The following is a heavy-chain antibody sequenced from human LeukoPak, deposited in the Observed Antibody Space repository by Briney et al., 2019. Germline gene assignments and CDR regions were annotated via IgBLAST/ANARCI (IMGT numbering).Heavy chain of an antibody. D-gene: IGHD3-22*01. Sequence: SETLSLTCTVSGASISSYYWNWIRQPPGKGLEWIGDIHYSGRTNYNPSLRSRVAMSVDTSKKQFSLRLNSVTAADTAVYFCARDYYDSSGHSYFDHWGQGTLVTVSS. CDR1: GASISSYY. CDR2: IHYSGRT. V-gene: IGHV4-59*01. CDR3: ARDYYDSSGHSYFDH. J-gene: IGHJ4*02.